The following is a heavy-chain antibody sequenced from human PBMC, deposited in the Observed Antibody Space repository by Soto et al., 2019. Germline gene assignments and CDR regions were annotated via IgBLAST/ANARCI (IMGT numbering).Heavy chain of an antibody. CDR1: GCTFTNYG. J-gene: IGHJ5*02. V-gene: IGHV1-18*04. CDR2: INADYGNT. Sequence: GASVKVSCKASGCTFTNYGITWVRQAPGQGLEWMGWINADYGNTNYEQKFQGRVTMTTDTSTNTAYMELRSLRSDDTAVYYCARKSLSNFNWFDPWGQGTLVTVSS. CDR3: ARKSLSNFNWFDP. D-gene: IGHD4-4*01.